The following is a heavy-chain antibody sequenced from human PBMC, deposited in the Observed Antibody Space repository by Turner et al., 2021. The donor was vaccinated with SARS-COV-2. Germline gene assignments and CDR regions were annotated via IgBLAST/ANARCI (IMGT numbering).Heavy chain of an antibody. CDR2: IYYSGST. J-gene: IGHJ4*02. CDR1: GGSISSSRYY. Sequence: QLQLQESVPGLVKPSETLSLTCTVSGGSISSSRYYWGWIRQPPGKGLEWIGSIYYSGSTYYNPSLKSRVTISVDTSKNQFSLKLSSVTAADTAVFYCARQVRGYSYAFSFDYWGQGTLVTVSS. V-gene: IGHV4-39*01. D-gene: IGHD5-18*01. CDR3: ARQVRGYSYAFSFDY.